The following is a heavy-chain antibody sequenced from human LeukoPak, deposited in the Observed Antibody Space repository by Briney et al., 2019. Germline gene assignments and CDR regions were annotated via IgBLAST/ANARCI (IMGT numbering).Heavy chain of an antibody. CDR3: AREPGGDFWSGYYKGNWFDP. CDR1: GASMSNYY. V-gene: IGHV4-59*01. D-gene: IGHD3-3*01. CDR2: IYYSGKT. J-gene: IGHJ5*02. Sequence: KSSETLSLTCAVSGASMSNYYWSWLRQTPGKGLEWIGYIYYSGKTNYNPSLKSRVTISVDTSKNQFSLKLSSVTAADTAVYYCAREPGGDFWSGYYKGNWFDPWGQGTLVTVSS.